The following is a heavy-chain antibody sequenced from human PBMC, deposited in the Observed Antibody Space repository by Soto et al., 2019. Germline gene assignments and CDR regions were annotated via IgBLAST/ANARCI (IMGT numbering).Heavy chain of an antibody. CDR1: GYNFVNYD. J-gene: IGHJ6*02. D-gene: IGHD3-9*01. CDR2: ISTYTGNT. Sequence: QVQLVQSGDEVKKPGASVKVSCKASGYNFVNYDIAWVREAPGQGIEWMGWISTYTGNTHSASKVQGRLTMTTDTSTSTAYMALGSLTSDDTAVYYCVMVDNYDTPNPHDVWGQGTTVTV. CDR3: VMVDNYDTPNPHDV. V-gene: IGHV1-18*01.